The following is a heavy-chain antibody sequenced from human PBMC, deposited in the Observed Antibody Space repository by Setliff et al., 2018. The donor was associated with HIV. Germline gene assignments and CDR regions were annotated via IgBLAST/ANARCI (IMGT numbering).Heavy chain of an antibody. V-gene: IGHV1-2*02. Sequence: ASVKVSCKASAHTFTGYYVHWVRQAPGQGREWMGWINPNNGGTNYAQKFQGRVTMTRDTTITTVYMELSRLRADDTAVYYCATLDYWGQGTLVTVSS. CDR2: INPNNGGT. CDR1: AHTFTGYY. J-gene: IGHJ4*02. CDR3: ATLDY.